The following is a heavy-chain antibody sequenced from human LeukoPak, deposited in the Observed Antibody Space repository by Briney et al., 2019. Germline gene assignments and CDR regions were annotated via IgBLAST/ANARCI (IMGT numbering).Heavy chain of an antibody. CDR3: ARVPGPNWFDP. Sequence: SETLSLTCTVSGYSISSGYYWGWILQPPGKGLEWIGSMYHSGSTYYNPSLKSRVTISVDTSKNQFSLKVSSVTAADTAVYYCARVPGPNWFDPWGQGTLVTVSS. CDR1: GYSISSGYY. CDR2: MYHSGST. V-gene: IGHV4-38-2*02. J-gene: IGHJ5*02.